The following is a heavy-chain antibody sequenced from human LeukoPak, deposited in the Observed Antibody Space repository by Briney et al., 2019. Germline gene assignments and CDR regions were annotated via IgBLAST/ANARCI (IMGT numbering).Heavy chain of an antibody. CDR3: AREVKGSSHYYDSSGYYQFDY. D-gene: IGHD3-22*01. J-gene: IGHJ4*02. CDR2: ISYDGSNK. V-gene: IGHV3-30-3*01. Sequence: PGGSLRLSCAASGFTFSSYAMHWVRQAPGKGLEWVAVISYDGSNKYYADSVKGRFTISRDNSKNTLYLQMNSLRAEDTAVYYCAREVKGSSHYYDSSGYYQFDYWGQGTLVTVSS. CDR1: GFTFSSYA.